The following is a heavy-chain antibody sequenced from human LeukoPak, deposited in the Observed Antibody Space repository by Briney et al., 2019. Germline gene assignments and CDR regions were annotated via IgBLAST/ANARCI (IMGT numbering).Heavy chain of an antibody. CDR1: GYSISSGYY. CDR3: ARELRFLEWLLPHFDY. J-gene: IGHJ4*02. CDR2: IYHSGST. V-gene: IGHV4-38-2*02. D-gene: IGHD3-3*01. Sequence: KPSETLSLTCTVSGYSISSGYYWGWIRQPPGKGPEWIGSIYHSGSTYYNPSLKSRVTISVDTSKNQFSLKLSSVTAADTAVYYCARELRFLEWLLPHFDYWGQGTLVTVSS.